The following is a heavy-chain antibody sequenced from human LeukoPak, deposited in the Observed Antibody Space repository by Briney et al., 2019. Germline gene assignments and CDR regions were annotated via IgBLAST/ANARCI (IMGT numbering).Heavy chain of an antibody. CDR2: IKRDGSEK. J-gene: IGHJ4*02. V-gene: IGHV3-7*01. D-gene: IGHD3-22*01. CDR1: GFTFNNYW. CDR3: ARDVYYYDSSGHDF. Sequence: GGSLRLSCAASGFTFNNYWMNWVRQAPGKGLEWVANIKRDGSEKYYVDSVRGRFTISRDNVKNSLYLQLSSLKAEDTGIYYCARDVYYYDSSGHDFWGQGTLVTVSS.